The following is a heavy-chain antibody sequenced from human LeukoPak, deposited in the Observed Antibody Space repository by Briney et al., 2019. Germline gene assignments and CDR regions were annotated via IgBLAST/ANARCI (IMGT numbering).Heavy chain of an antibody. D-gene: IGHD1-26*01. Sequence: GGSLRLSCAASGYTFSIYWMNWVRQAPGKGPEWVASIKQDGSETYYMESVQGRFTISRDNDMNFLYLQLSSLRAEDTAVYYCTRENSGSLSLVYWGQGTLVTVSS. CDR2: IKQDGSET. CDR1: GYTFSIYW. V-gene: IGHV3-7*01. CDR3: TRENSGSLSLVY. J-gene: IGHJ4*02.